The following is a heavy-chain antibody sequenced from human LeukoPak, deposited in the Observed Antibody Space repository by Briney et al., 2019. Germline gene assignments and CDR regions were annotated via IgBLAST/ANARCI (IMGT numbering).Heavy chain of an antibody. CDR1: GYTFTSYY. Sequence: GASVKVSCKASGYTFTSYYMHWVRQAPGQGLEWMGIINPSGGSTSYAQKFQGRVTMTRDTSTSTVYMELSSLRSEDTAVYYCARAPRYYDSSGYFYFDYWGQGALVTVSS. V-gene: IGHV1-46*01. J-gene: IGHJ4*02. D-gene: IGHD3-22*01. CDR2: INPSGGST. CDR3: ARAPRYYDSSGYFYFDY.